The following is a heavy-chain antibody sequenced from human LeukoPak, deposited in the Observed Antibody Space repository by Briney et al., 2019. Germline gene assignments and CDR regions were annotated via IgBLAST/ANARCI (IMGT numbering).Heavy chain of an antibody. D-gene: IGHD6-13*01. J-gene: IGHJ4*02. V-gene: IGHV4-39*01. CDR3: ALPGYSSSHPFDY. Sequence: SETLSLTCPVSGGSISSSSYYWGWIRQPPGKGLEWIGSIYYSGSTYYNPSLKSRVTISVDTSKNQFSLKLSSVTAADTAVYYCALPGYSSSHPFDYWGQGTLVTVSS. CDR1: GGSISSSSYY. CDR2: IYYSGST.